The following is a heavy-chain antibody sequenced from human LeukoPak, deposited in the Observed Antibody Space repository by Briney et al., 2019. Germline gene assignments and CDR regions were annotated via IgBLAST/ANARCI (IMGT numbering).Heavy chain of an antibody. Sequence: PGGCLRLSCAASGFTFSSYGMHWVRQAPGKGLEWVAFIRYDGSNKYYADSVKGRFTISRDNAKNSLYLQMNSLRAEDTALYYCAKGRTLAVAGYYFDYWGQGTLVTVSS. CDR2: IRYDGSNK. V-gene: IGHV3-30*02. D-gene: IGHD6-19*01. CDR3: AKGRTLAVAGYYFDY. CDR1: GFTFSSYG. J-gene: IGHJ4*02.